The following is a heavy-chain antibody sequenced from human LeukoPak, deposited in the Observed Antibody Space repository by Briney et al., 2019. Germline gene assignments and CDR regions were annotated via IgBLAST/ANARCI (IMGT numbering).Heavy chain of an antibody. CDR2: IRDKAFGGTT. D-gene: IGHD5-24*01. CDR3: TRNGYTEPYFDY. J-gene: IGHJ4*02. Sequence: GWSLRLSCTTSGFTFRDYTMSWVRQAPGKGLEWVGFIRDKAFGGTTEYAASVKGRFSISRDDPKSITYLQMNSLKTEDTAVYYCTRNGYTEPYFDYWGQGALVTVSS. V-gene: IGHV3-49*04. CDR1: GFTFRDYT.